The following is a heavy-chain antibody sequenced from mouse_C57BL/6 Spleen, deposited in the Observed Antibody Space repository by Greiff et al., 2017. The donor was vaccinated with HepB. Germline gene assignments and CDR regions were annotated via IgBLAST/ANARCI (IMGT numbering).Heavy chain of an antibody. CDR1: EYEFPSHD. CDR3: ARHHYDYDGGTWFAY. D-gene: IGHD2-4*01. CDR2: INSDGGST. J-gene: IGHJ3*01. V-gene: IGHV5-2*01. Sequence: EVQRVESGGGLVQPGESLKLSCESNEYEFPSHDMSWVRKTPEKRLELVAAINSDGGSTYYPDTMERRFIISRDNTKKTLYLQMSSLRSEDTALYYCARHHYDYDGGTWFAYWGQGTLVTVSA.